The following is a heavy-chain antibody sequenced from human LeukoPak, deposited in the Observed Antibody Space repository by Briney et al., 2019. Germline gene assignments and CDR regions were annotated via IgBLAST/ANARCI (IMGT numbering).Heavy chain of an antibody. CDR1: GGSVRSGSYY. CDR3: ARGYYGSGSYSTD. D-gene: IGHD3-10*01. Sequence: SEALSLTCTVSGGSVRSGSYYWSWIRQPPGKGLEWIGYIYYSGSTNYNPSLRSRVTISVDTSKNQFSLKLSSVTAADTAVYYCARGYYGSGSYSTDWGQGTLVTVSS. J-gene: IGHJ4*02. V-gene: IGHV4-61*01. CDR2: IYYSGST.